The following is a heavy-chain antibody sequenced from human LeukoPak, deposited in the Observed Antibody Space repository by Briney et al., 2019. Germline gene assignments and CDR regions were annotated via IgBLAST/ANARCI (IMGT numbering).Heavy chain of an antibody. Sequence: SETLTLTCTVSGGSISSGDYYWSWIRQPPGEGLEWIGYIYYSGSTYYNPSLKSRVTISVDTSKNQFSLKLSSVTAADTAVYYCARVGEDYDILTGLDGYYYYGMDVWGQGTTVTVSS. J-gene: IGHJ6*02. CDR2: IYYSGST. D-gene: IGHD3-9*01. V-gene: IGHV4-30-4*01. CDR3: ARVGEDYDILTGLDGYYYYGMDV. CDR1: GGSISSGDYY.